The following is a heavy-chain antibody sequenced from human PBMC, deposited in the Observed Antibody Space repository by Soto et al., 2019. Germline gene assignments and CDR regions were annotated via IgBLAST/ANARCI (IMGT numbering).Heavy chain of an antibody. J-gene: IGHJ4*02. D-gene: IGHD5-18*01. CDR3: VTGYHSDY. CDR2: IKKEGSEK. CDR1: GISTSSYW. Sequence: GSLRLSCAASGISTSSYWIGWVRQAPGRGLEWVASIKKEGSEKYYMDSLKGRFTISRDHALNSLYLQMNSVRAEDTAVYFCVTGYHSDYWGQGTLVTVSS. V-gene: IGHV3-7*03.